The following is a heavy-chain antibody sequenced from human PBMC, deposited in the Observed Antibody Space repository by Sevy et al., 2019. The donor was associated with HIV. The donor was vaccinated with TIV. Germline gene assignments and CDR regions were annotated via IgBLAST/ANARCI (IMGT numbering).Heavy chain of an antibody. CDR2: IWNDGSEK. CDR3: ARDPLYHYGSGTFYRFYYGMDV. D-gene: IGHD3-10*01. Sequence: GGSLRLSCAASGFTFNTYAMHWVRQPPGKGLEWVAVIWNDGSEKYYADSVEGRFTISRDNSKNMLYLQMNSLRAKDTAVFFCARDPLYHYGSGTFYRFYYGMDVWGQGTTVTVSS. CDR1: GFTFNTYA. V-gene: IGHV3-33*01. J-gene: IGHJ6*02.